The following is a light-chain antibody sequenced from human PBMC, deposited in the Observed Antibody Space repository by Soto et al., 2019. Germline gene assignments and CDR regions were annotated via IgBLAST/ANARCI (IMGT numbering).Light chain of an antibody. Sequence: ETVGTQSPPTLSVSIGERTPLSFRASQSVSTNLAWYQQKPGQPPRLLIYDISTRATGIPTRFSGSGSGTEFTLTISSLQSEDFAVYYCQQRSNWPRINFGQGTRLEIK. J-gene: IGKJ5*01. V-gene: IGKV3D-15*01. CDR2: DIS. CDR1: QSVSTN. CDR3: QQRSNWPRIN.